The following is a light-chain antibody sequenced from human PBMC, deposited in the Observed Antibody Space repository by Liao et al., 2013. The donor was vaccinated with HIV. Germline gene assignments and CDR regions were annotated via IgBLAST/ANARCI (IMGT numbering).Light chain of an antibody. V-gene: IGLV3-21*01. Sequence: SYVLTQPPSVSVAPGKTARITCGGSNIGSKTVHWYQQKPGQAPVLVIYYDSDRPSGISERFSGSNSGNTATLTISRVEAGDEADYYCQVWDSSTAVFGGGTKLTVL. J-gene: IGLJ3*02. CDR1: NIGSKT. CDR3: QVWDSSTAV. CDR2: YDS.